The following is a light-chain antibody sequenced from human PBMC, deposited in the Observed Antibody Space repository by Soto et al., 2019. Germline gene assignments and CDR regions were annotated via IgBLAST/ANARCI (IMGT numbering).Light chain of an antibody. Sequence: DIVMTQSPDSLAVSLGERATINCKSSQSVLLTSNNKNYLAWYQQKPGQPPKVLISWASTRESGVPDRFSGRGSCTDFTLSINALQAEDVAVSYCQQEYTTLTFGGGTKVEIK. CDR1: QSVLLTSNNKNY. J-gene: IGKJ4*01. V-gene: IGKV4-1*01. CDR3: QQEYTTLT. CDR2: WAS.